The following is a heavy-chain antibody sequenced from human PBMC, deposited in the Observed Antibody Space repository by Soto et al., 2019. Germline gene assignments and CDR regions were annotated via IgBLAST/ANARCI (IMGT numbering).Heavy chain of an antibody. CDR2: ISGSGDNT. CDR3: AKESAVTGFGDS. CDR1: GFTFSSYA. Sequence: GGSLRLSCAASGFTFSSYALSWVRQAPGKGLEWVSAISGSGDNTYYADSVKGRFTISRDSSKNTLYLQMNSLRADDTAVYYCAKESAVTGFGDSWGQGTLVTVSS. D-gene: IGHD1-20*01. J-gene: IGHJ4*02. V-gene: IGHV3-23*01.